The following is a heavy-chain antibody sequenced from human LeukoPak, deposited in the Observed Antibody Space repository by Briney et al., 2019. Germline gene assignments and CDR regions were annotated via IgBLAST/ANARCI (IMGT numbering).Heavy chain of an antibody. J-gene: IGHJ4*02. CDR3: GRGAALNWNSGGIDY. Sequence: GGSLRLSCAASGFTFSSFWMSWVRQAPGKGLEWVALIRQDGSDKYYVDSVKGRFTISRDNANNLLFLQMNSLRVDDTAVYYCGRGAALNWNSGGIDYWGQGTLVTVSS. CDR2: IRQDGSDK. D-gene: IGHD1-1*01. CDR1: GFTFSSFW. V-gene: IGHV3-7*01.